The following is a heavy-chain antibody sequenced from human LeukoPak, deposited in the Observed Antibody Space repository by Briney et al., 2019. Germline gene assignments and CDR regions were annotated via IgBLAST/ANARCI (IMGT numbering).Heavy chain of an antibody. CDR3: VSDRSDGGYAESNGYPTFDL. CDR1: GYALSESS. D-gene: IGHD5-24*01. CDR2: FVPEYVET. V-gene: IGHV1-24*01. Sequence: ASVKVSCKVSGYALSESSIHWVRQTPGEGFEWMGGFVPEYVETTYAQKFRGRVTMTEDTSTDTAYMELINLRSDDTAVYYCVSDRSDGGYAESNGYPTFDLWGRGTLVTVSS. J-gene: IGHJ2*01.